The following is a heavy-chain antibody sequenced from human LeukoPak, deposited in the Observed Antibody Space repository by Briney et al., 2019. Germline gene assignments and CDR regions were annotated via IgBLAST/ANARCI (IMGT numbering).Heavy chain of an antibody. J-gene: IGHJ6*03. CDR2: IYHSGST. D-gene: IGHD6-19*01. Sequence: SETLSLTCTVSGYSISSGYYWGWIRQPPGKWLEWIGSIYHSGSTYYNPSLKSRVTISVDTSKNQFSLKLSSVTAADTAVYYCAREGAVAGTRNYYYMDVWGKGTTVTVSS. CDR3: AREGAVAGTRNYYYMDV. V-gene: IGHV4-38-2*02. CDR1: GYSISSGYY.